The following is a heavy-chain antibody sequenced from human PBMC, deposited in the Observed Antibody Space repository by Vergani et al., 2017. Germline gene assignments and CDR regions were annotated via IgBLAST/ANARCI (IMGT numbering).Heavy chain of an antibody. CDR1: GYTFTTYY. J-gene: IGHJ6*02. V-gene: IGHV1-2*02. CDR2: INPSSGDT. CDR3: ARDHCTXVNCYEYHYHGMDV. D-gene: IGHD2-2*01. Sequence: QVQLVQSGDEVRKPGASVQVSCKASGYTFTTYYVHWVRRAPGQGPEWLGWINPSSGDTEYSQKFQGRVTVTRDTSLSAAYMELSRLRSDDTAVYYCARDHCTXVNCYEYHYHGMDVWGQGTTVTVSS.